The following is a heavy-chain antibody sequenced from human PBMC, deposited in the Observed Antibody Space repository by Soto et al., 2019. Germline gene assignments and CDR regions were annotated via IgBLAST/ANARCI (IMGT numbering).Heavy chain of an antibody. CDR3: AKDMKGIAAAVSGFQH. Sequence: GGSLRLSCAASGFTFDDYTMHWVRQAPGKGLEWVSLISWDGGSTYYADSVKGRFTISRDNSKNSLYLQMNSLRTEDTALYYCAKDMKGIAAAVSGFQHWGQGTLVTVSS. CDR1: GFTFDDYT. V-gene: IGHV3-43*01. J-gene: IGHJ1*01. CDR2: ISWDGGST. D-gene: IGHD6-13*01.